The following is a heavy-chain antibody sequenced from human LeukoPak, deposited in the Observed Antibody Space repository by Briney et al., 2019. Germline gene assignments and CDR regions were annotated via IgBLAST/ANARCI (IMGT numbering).Heavy chain of an antibody. D-gene: IGHD1-14*01. CDR1: GYTFTSYG. J-gene: IGHJ6*02. V-gene: IGHV1-18*01. CDR2: ISAYNGNT. CDR3: ARKGEPKSSNLYYYYGMDV. Sequence: ASVKVSCKASGYTFTSYGMSWVRQAPGQGLEWMGWISAYNGNTNNAQKFQDRVTMTTDTSTSTAYMELRSLRSDDTAVYYCARKGEPKSSNLYYYYGMDVWGQGTTVTVSS.